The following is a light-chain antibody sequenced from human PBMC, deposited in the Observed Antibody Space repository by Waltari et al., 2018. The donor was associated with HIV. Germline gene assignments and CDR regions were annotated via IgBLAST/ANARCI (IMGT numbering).Light chain of an antibody. CDR3: NSRDSSGNHLMV. CDR1: SLRSYY. CDR2: GKN. J-gene: IGLJ2*01. Sequence: SSELTQDPAVSVALGQTVRITCQGDSLRSYYASWYQQKPGQAPVLVIYGKNNRPSGIPDRFSGSSSGNTAPLTITGAQAEDEADYYCNSRDSSGNHLMVFGGGTKLTVL. V-gene: IGLV3-19*01.